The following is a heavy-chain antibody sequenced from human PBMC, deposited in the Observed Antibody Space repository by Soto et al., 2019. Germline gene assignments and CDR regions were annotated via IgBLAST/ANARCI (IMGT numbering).Heavy chain of an antibody. CDR3: ARDYSYQRAMDV. CDR1: GFTFRNFA. V-gene: IGHV3-30-3*01. CDR2: ISYDGSHK. Sequence: XGSLILSCSASGFTFRNFAMYWVRQAPGKGLEWVTVISYDGSHKYYADSVKGRFTISRDNSKNTLYLQMNNLRAEDSAVYFCARDYSYQRAMDVWGQGTTVTVSS. J-gene: IGHJ6*02. D-gene: IGHD2-15*01.